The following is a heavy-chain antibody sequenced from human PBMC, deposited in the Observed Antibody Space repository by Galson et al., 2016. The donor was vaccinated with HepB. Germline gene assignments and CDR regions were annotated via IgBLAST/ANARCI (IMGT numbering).Heavy chain of an antibody. CDR3: GSGHSVVLTTAYNWFDP. Sequence: SLRLSCAASGFAFGSHWMHWVRQVPGKGLVWVSRINSDGTISNYADSVKGRFTISRDNAKNTLYLQMNSLRVEDTAVYYCGSGHSVVLTTAYNWFDPWGQGTLVTVSS. V-gene: IGHV3-74*01. CDR2: INSDGTIS. CDR1: GFAFGSHW. D-gene: IGHD4-23*01. J-gene: IGHJ5*02.